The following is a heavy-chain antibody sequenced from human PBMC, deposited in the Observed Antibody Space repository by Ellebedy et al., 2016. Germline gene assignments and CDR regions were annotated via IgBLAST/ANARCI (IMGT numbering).Heavy chain of an antibody. CDR3: RQGHYFDQ. Sequence: GESLKISXAPSGLTVSSFFMGWVRQALGKGLEWVATISAGGDNTFFADSVKGRFTISRDNSKNTLYLQMNNLRVEDTALYYCRQGHYFDQWGQGALVTVSS. V-gene: IGHV3-23*01. CDR2: ISAGGDNT. CDR1: GLTVSSFF. J-gene: IGHJ4*02.